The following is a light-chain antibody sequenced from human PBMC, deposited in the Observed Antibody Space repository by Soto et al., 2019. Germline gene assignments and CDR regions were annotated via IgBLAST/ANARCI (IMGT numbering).Light chain of an antibody. V-gene: IGLV2-14*01. CDR2: EVS. J-gene: IGLJ3*02. Sequence: QSALTQPASVSGSPGQSITISCTGTSNDIGGYNYVSWYQQHPGEAPKLIIYEVSNRPSGVSNRFSGSKSGNTASLTISGLQAEDEAVYYCSSYSSGSTLGVFGGGTKLTVL. CDR1: SNDIGGYNY. CDR3: SSYSSGSTLGV.